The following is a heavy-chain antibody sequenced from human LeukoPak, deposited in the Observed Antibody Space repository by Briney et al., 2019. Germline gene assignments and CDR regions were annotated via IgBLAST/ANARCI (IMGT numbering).Heavy chain of an antibody. CDR1: GGTLCSYA. V-gene: IGHV1-69*06. D-gene: IGHD3-10*01. CDR2: VIPIFGTA. J-gene: IGHJ3*02. CDR3: ASSDGSGSYYNLDAFDI. Sequence: SVKVSCKASGGTLCSYAISWVGQAPGQRGVWLGGVIPIFGTANYAQKFQGRVTITADKSTSTAYMELSSLRSEDTAVYYCASSDGSGSYYNLDAFDIWGQGTMVTVSS.